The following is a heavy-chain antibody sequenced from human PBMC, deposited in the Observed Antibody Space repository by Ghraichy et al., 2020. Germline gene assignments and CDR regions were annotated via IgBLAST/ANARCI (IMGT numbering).Heavy chain of an antibody. CDR2: INHSGST. CDR1: GGSFSGYY. V-gene: IGHV4-34*01. Sequence: SETLSLTCAVYGGSFSGYYWSWIRQPPGKGLEWIGEINHSGSTNYSPSLKSRVTISVDTSKNQFSLKLSSVTAADTAVYYCAGMDTAMIKFDSWGQGTLVTVSS. J-gene: IGHJ4*02. D-gene: IGHD5-18*01. CDR3: AGMDTAMIKFDS.